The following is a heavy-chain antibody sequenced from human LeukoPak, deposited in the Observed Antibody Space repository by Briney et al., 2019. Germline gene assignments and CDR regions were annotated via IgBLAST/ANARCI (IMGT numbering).Heavy chain of an antibody. D-gene: IGHD2-2*01. CDR1: GFTFSSYE. Sequence: GGSLRLSCAASGFTFSSYEMNWVRQAPGKGLEWVSYISSSGSTIYYADSVKCRFTIYRDNAKNSLYLQMNSLRAEDTAVYYCAGYCSSTSCYPTVDYWGQGTLVTVSS. CDR3: AGYCSSTSCYPTVDY. J-gene: IGHJ4*02. V-gene: IGHV3-48*03. CDR2: ISSSGSTI.